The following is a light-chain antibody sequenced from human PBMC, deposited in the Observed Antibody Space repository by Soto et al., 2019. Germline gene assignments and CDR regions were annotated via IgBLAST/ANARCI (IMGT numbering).Light chain of an antibody. CDR2: DAS. V-gene: IGKV1-39*01. Sequence: DIQMTQSPSSLSASVGDRVTITCRSSQSISSYLIWYQRKPWKAPQLLNYDASTLQSAVLSRFSGSGSGTDFPLTISSLQPDEFATYYWPEGHNAPRTVGGRTKVEIK. J-gene: IGKJ4*01. CDR1: QSISSY. CDR3: PEGHNAPRT.